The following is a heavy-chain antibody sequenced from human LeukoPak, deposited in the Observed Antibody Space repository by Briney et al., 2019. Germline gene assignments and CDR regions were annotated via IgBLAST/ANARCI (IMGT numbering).Heavy chain of an antibody. D-gene: IGHD1-14*01. Sequence: ASVKVSCKTSGYPFSTYEINWVRRAAGQGLEWMGWVHPNSGNTAYAQKFQGRVTMTRDTSISTAYMELSGLRPDDTAVYFCARGPRNDPWGQGTLVTVSS. CDR2: VHPNSGNT. CDR1: GYPFSTYE. V-gene: IGHV1-8*01. J-gene: IGHJ5*02. CDR3: ARGPRNDP.